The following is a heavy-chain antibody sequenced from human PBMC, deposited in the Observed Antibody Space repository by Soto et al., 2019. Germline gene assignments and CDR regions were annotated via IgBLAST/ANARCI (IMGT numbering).Heavy chain of an antibody. CDR3: ASQDYGSGSYYSPYYYSYMGV. CDR1: GGSISSYY. V-gene: IGHV4-59*08. D-gene: IGHD3-10*01. CDR2: IYYSGST. Sequence: SETLSLTCTVSGGSISSYYWSWIRQPPGKGLEWIGYIYYSGSTNYNPSLKSRVTISVDTSKNQFSLKLSSVTAADTAVYYCASQDYGSGSYYSPYYYSYMGVWGKGTTVSVSS. J-gene: IGHJ6*03.